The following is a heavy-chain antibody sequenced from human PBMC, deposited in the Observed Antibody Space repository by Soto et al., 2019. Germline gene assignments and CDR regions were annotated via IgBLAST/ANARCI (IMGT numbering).Heavy chain of an antibody. V-gene: IGHV4-39*01. CDR1: GGSISSSSYY. CDR3: ARQLIVVVPDAFDI. Sequence: SETLSLTCTVSGGSISSSSYYWGWIRQPPGKGLEWIGSIYYSGSTYYNPSLKSRVTISVDTSKNQFSLKLSSVTAADTAVYYCARQLIVVVPDAFDIWGQGTMVTVS. D-gene: IGHD3-22*01. CDR2: IYYSGST. J-gene: IGHJ3*02.